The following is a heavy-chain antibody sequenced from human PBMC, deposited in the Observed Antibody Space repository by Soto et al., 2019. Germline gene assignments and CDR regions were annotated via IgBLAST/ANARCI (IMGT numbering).Heavy chain of an antibody. Sequence: QVQLVQSGAEVKKPGASVKVSCKASGYTFTSYDINWVRQATGQGLEWMGWMNPNSGNTGYSQKFQGRVTMTRVTSINTAYMGLSSMRSEDTAVYYCARRGYSSSWYYYYYYGMDVWGQGTTVTVSS. D-gene: IGHD6-13*01. V-gene: IGHV1-8*01. J-gene: IGHJ6*02. CDR1: GYTFTSYD. CDR2: MNPNSGNT. CDR3: ARRGYSSSWYYYYYYGMDV.